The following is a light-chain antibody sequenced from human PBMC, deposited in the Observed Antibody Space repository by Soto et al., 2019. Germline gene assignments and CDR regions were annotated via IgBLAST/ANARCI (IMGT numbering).Light chain of an antibody. V-gene: IGKV4-1*01. CDR3: RHYFSYPFT. J-gene: IGKJ4*01. CDR1: HSVLFRSNNESY. Sequence: DILLTQSPDSLAVSLGEPATINCKSSHSVLFRSNNESYLGWYQQKTGQPPKLLIDWASTRESGFPDRFSGSGSGTDFTLTVSCLQAEDVAIYYCRHYFSYPFTFGGGTKVEFK. CDR2: WAS.